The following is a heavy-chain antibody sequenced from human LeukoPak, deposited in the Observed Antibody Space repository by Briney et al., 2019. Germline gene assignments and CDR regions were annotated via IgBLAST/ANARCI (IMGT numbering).Heavy chain of an antibody. CDR2: ISGGAIST. Sequence: GGSLRLSCAASGFTFINYAMSWVRQAPGKGLEWVSGISGGAISTYYAGSVKGRFTISRDNSKNTLYLQMNSLRAEDTAIYYCAKDWATLVRGADYWGQGTLVTVSS. V-gene: IGHV3-23*01. J-gene: IGHJ4*02. CDR1: GFTFINYA. D-gene: IGHD3-10*01. CDR3: AKDWATLVRGADY.